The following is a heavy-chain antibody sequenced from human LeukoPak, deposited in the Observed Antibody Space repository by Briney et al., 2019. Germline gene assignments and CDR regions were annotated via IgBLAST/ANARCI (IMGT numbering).Heavy chain of an antibody. CDR1: GYTFTGYY. V-gene: IGHV1-2*02. J-gene: IGHJ6*02. D-gene: IGHD5-24*01. Sequence: ASVKVSCKASGYTFTGYYMHWVRQAPGQGLEWMGWINPNSGGTNYAQRFQGRVTMTRDTSISTAYMELSRLRSDDTAVYYCARDRERAKAYYYYYYGMDVWGQGTTVTVSS. CDR3: ARDRERAKAYYYYYYGMDV. CDR2: INPNSGGT.